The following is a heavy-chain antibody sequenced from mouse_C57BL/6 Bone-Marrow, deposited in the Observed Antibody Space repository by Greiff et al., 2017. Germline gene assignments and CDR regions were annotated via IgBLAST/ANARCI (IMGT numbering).Heavy chain of an antibody. Sequence: DVKLVESGGGLVKPGGSLKLSCAASGFTFSSYAMSWVRQTPEKMLEWVATISDGGSYTYYPDNVKGRFTISRDNATNNLYLQMSHLKSEDTAMYYCARDQGYGGLFDYWGQGTTLTVSS. D-gene: IGHD1-1*02. J-gene: IGHJ2*01. CDR2: ISDGGSYT. CDR1: GFTFSSYA. CDR3: ARDQGYGGLFDY. V-gene: IGHV5-4*01.